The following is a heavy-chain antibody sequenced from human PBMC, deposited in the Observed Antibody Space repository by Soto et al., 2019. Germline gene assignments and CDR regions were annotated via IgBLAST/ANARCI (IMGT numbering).Heavy chain of an antibody. Sequence: QVQLEQSGAEVKNPGASVKISCKASGYILTNYYTHWVRQAPGQGLEWMGIMTPAGDTTRFGQRCQCRGSMPRDMPTTTIYMELSSMISEDTAVYYCAREAPGSGCFDTCGQGTLVTVSS. CDR3: AREAPGSGCFDT. CDR2: MTPAGDTT. J-gene: IGHJ4*02. CDR1: GYILTNYY. D-gene: IGHD3-10*01. V-gene: IGHV1-46*01.